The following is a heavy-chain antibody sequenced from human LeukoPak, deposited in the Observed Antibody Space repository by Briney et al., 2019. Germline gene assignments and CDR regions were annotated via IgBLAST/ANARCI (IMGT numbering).Heavy chain of an antibody. CDR1: GFTFSAYA. Sequence: GGSLRLSCTASGFTFSAYAMTWVRQAPGKGLDWVSAIGASGADTYYADSAKGRFTVSRDNSKNTLYLQMSSLRADDTAVYFCAKRPRDSSGYYLGAFDGWGQGTTVTVSS. D-gene: IGHD3-22*01. V-gene: IGHV3-23*01. CDR2: IGASGADT. J-gene: IGHJ3*01. CDR3: AKRPRDSSGYYLGAFDG.